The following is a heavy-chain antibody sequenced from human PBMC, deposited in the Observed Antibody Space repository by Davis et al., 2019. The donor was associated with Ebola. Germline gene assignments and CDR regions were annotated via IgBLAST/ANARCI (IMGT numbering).Heavy chain of an antibody. CDR3: AKDLGTSGILDY. D-gene: IGHD1-1*01. CDR2: ISASAGST. Sequence: GGSLRLSCAATGFTFSSYAMTWARQVPGKGLEWVSVISASAGSTFYVDSVKGRFTISRDNSKNTLYLQMNSLRAEDTAIYYCAKDLGTSGILDYWGQGTLVTVSS. V-gene: IGHV3-23*01. J-gene: IGHJ4*02. CDR1: GFTFSSYA.